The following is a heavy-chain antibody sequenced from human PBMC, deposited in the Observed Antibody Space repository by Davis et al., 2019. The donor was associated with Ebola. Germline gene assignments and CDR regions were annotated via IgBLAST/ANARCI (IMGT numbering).Heavy chain of an antibody. CDR3: ARAILGPSFRAYYGMDV. J-gene: IGHJ6*02. D-gene: IGHD3-16*02. CDR1: GYTFTGYY. CDR2: INPNSGGT. Sequence: ASVKFSCKASGYTFTGYYMHWVRQAPGQGLEWMGWINPNSGGTNYAQKFQGWVTMTRDTSISTAYMELSRLRSDDTAVYYCARAILGPSFRAYYGMDVWGQGTTVTVSS. V-gene: IGHV1-2*04.